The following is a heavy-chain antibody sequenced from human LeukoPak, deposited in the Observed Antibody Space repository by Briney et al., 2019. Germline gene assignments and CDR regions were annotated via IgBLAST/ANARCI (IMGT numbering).Heavy chain of an antibody. CDR2: IYTSGST. D-gene: IGHD3-16*01. Sequence: SETLSLTCTVSGGSISSYYWSWIRQPPGKGLERIGYIYTSGSTNYNPSLKSRVTISVDTSKNQFSLKLSSVTAADTAVYYCARVRPDYYYYMDVWGKGTTVTVSS. CDR3: ARVRPDYYYYMDV. CDR1: GGSISSYY. V-gene: IGHV4-4*09. J-gene: IGHJ6*03.